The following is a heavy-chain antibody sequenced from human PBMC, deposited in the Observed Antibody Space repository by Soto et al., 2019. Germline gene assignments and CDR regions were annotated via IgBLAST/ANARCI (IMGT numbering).Heavy chain of an antibody. CDR2: ISSDSRTI. CDR1: GFSFSDSG. D-gene: IGHD3-3*01. CDR3: ARIKLVEWFFINVDLYGMDV. V-gene: IGHV3-48*02. Sequence: XGSLRLSCAASGFSFSDSGIHWVRQASGKGLEWVSFISSDSRTIYYADSVEGRFTVSRDNARNSVSLQMDSLRDEDAAVYYCARIKLVEWFFINVDLYGMDVWGQGTLVTVSS. J-gene: IGHJ6*02.